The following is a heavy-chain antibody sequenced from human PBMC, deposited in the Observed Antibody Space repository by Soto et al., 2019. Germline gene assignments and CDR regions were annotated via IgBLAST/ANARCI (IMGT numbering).Heavy chain of an antibody. CDR2: ISASGST. D-gene: IGHD4-4*01. CDR1: GFTFNNYA. V-gene: IGHV3-23*01. CDR3: AKEQNDYMGLKYFQH. J-gene: IGHJ1*01. Sequence: GGSLRLSCAASGFTFNNYAMNWVRQVPGKGLEWVSAISASGSTYHADSVKGRFTISRDNSKNTLYLEMNSLRAEDTAVYHCAKEQNDYMGLKYFQHWGQGTQVTVSS.